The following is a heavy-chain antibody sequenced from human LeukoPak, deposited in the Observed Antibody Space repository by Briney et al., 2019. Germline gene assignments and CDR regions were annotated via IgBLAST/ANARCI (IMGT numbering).Heavy chain of an antibody. J-gene: IGHJ3*02. CDR3: ARVGSYAFDI. Sequence: SETLSLTCTVSGGSIGSYYWSWIRQHPGRGLEWIGYIHYSGSINSNPSLKSRVTISVDTSKNQFSLRLSSVTAADTAVYYCARVGSYAFDIWGQGTMVTVSS. V-gene: IGHV4-59*01. CDR1: GGSIGSYY. CDR2: IHYSGSI.